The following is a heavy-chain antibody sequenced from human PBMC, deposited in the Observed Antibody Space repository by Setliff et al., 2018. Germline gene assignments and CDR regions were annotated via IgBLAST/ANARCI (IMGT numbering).Heavy chain of an antibody. D-gene: IGHD3-16*02. CDR2: INHSGST. CDR1: GGSFSGYY. CDR3: ARGGLNEGWGSYRFEGYYYYGMDV. J-gene: IGHJ6*02. Sequence: SETLSLTCAVYGGSFSGYYWSWIRQPPGKGLEWIGEINHSGSTNYNPSLKSRVTISVDTSKNQFSLKLSSVTAADTAVYYCARGGLNEGWGSYRFEGYYYYGMDVWGQGTAVTVSS. V-gene: IGHV4-34*01.